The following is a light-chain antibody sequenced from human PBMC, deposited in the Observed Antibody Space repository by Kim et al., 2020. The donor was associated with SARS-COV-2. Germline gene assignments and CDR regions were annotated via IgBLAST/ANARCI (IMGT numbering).Light chain of an antibody. V-gene: IGLV2-11*01. CDR2: EVT. Sequence: GQSITISCSGSSSDVGAYTHVSWYQQHPGKAPQLLISEVTRRPSGIPGRFSGSKSGNTASLTISELQAEDEADYYCCSFAGDFTWIFGGGTKVTVL. CDR3: CSFAGDFTWI. J-gene: IGLJ6*01. CDR1: SSDVGAYTH.